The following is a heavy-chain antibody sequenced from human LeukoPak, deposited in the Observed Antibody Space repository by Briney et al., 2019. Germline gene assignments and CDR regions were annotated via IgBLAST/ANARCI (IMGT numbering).Heavy chain of an antibody. D-gene: IGHD3-9*01. Sequence: SETLSLTCAVYGGSFSGYYWSWIRQPPGKGPEWIGEINHSGSTNYNPSLKSRVTISVDTSKNQFSLKLSSVTAADTAVYYCARGYFDWLYDYWGQGTLVTVSS. CDR2: INHSGST. CDR3: ARGYFDWLYDY. J-gene: IGHJ4*02. CDR1: GGSFSGYY. V-gene: IGHV4-34*01.